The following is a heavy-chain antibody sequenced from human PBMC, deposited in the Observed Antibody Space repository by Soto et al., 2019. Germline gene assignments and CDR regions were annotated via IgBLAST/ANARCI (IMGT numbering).Heavy chain of an antibody. CDR2: IYSGGST. Sequence: GGSLILSCAASGFTVSSNYRSWVRQAPGKGLEWVSVIYSGGSTYYADPVKGRFTISRDNSKNTLYLQMNSLRAEDTAVYYCAGSADYSSGWYAGLTYYYYGMDVWGQGTTVTAP. D-gene: IGHD6-19*01. CDR3: AGSADYSSGWYAGLTYYYYGMDV. J-gene: IGHJ6*02. V-gene: IGHV3-53*01. CDR1: GFTVSSNY.